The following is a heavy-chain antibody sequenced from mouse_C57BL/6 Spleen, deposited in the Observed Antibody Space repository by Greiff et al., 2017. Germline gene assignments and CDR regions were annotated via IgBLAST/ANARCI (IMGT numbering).Heavy chain of an antibody. J-gene: IGHJ2*01. CDR1: GYTFTDYE. CDR3: TRGGGYYFDY. V-gene: IGHV1-15*01. CDR2: IDPETGGT. Sequence: QVQLQQSGAELVRPGASVTLSCKASGYTFTDYEMHWVKQTPVHGLEWIGAIDPETGGTAYNQKFKGKAILTADKSSSTAYMELRSLTSEDSAGYYCTRGGGYYFDYWGQGTTLTVSS.